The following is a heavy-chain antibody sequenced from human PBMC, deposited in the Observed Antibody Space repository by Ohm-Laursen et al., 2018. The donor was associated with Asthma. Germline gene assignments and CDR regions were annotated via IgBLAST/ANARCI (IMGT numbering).Heavy chain of an antibody. J-gene: IGHJ6*02. CDR3: ARENSSSWSPGYYGMDV. Sequence: AASVKVSCKASGYTFTSYVIHWMRQAPGQGLEWMGIINPSGGSTSYAQKFQGRVTMTRDTSTSTVYMELSSLRSEDTAVYYCARENSSSWSPGYYGMDVWGQGTTVTVSS. CDR2: INPSGGST. V-gene: IGHV1-46*03. CDR1: GYTFTSYV. D-gene: IGHD6-13*01.